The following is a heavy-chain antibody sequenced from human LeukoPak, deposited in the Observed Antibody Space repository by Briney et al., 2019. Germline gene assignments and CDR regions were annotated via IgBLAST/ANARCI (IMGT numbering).Heavy chain of an antibody. Sequence: GGSLRLSCAASGFAFSTYGMHWVRQAPGKGLEWVAVISDDGNNKYYVDSVKGRFTISRDNPQNTLYLQMDSLRAEDTAVYYCARDSSSWSTHYFDYWGQGTLVTVSS. CDR3: ARDSSSWSTHYFDY. J-gene: IGHJ4*02. CDR1: GFAFSTYG. D-gene: IGHD6-13*01. V-gene: IGHV3-30*03. CDR2: ISDDGNNK.